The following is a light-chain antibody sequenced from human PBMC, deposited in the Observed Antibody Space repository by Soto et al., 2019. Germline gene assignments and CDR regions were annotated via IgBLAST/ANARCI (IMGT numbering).Light chain of an antibody. V-gene: IGLV1-44*01. CDR1: SANIGSNN. Sequence: QAVVTQPASASGTPGQRVTISCSGSSANIGSNNVNWYQQLPGTAPKLLIYSNNQRPSGVPDRFSGSKSGTSASLAISGLQSEDEADYYCAGWDDSLKGVVFGGGTKVTVL. CDR3: AGWDDSLKGVV. CDR2: SNN. J-gene: IGLJ2*01.